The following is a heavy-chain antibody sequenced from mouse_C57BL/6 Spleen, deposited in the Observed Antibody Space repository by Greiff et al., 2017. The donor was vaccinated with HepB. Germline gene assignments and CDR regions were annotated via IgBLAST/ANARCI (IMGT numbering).Heavy chain of an antibody. D-gene: IGHD1-1*01. Sequence: QVQLKESGAELVKPGASVKISCKASGYAFSSYWMNWVKQRPGKGLEWIGQIYPGDGDTNYNGKFKGKATLTADKSSSTAYMQLSSLTSEDSAVYFCARCSYGSSYDYFDYWGQGTTLTVSS. CDR1: GYAFSSYW. CDR3: ARCSYGSSYDYFDY. V-gene: IGHV1-80*01. J-gene: IGHJ2*01. CDR2: IYPGDGDT.